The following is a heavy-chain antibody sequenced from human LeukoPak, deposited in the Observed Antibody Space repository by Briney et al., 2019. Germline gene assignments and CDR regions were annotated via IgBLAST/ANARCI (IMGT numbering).Heavy chain of an antibody. J-gene: IGHJ4*02. CDR3: ARSGFSTGFYLDF. CDR1: GYTFTGQF. Sequence: ASVKVSCKASGYTFTGQFIHWLRQAPGQGLGWMGWIDPPSGTPHYAQKFQDTVTLTRDTSIGTAYMEVRRLQSDDTAVYYCARSGFSTGFYLDFWGQGTLISVSS. D-gene: IGHD6-19*01. CDR2: IDPPSGTP. V-gene: IGHV1-2*02.